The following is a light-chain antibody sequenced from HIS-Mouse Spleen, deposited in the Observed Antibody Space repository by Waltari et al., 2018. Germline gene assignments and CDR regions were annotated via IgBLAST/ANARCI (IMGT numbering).Light chain of an antibody. CDR1: SSDVGSYNL. V-gene: IGLV2-23*01. J-gene: IGLJ2*01. Sequence: QSALTQPASVSGSPGQSITISCTGTSSDVGSYNLVSWYQQHPGKAPKLVIYEGSKRPSGVSNRFSGSKSGNTASLTISELQAEDEADYYCCSYAGSSTYVVFGGGTKLTVL. CDR3: CSYAGSSTYVV. CDR2: EGS.